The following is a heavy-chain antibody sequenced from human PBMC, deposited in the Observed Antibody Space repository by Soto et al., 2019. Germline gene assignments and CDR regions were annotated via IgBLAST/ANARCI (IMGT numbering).Heavy chain of an antibody. V-gene: IGHV1-69*01. J-gene: IGHJ6*02. Sequence: QVQLVQSGAEVQKPGSSVKVSCKASGGTFSSYAISWVRQAPGQGLEWMGGIIPISDTTNYAQKFRGRVTITADESTSTAYMELSSLRSEDTAVYYCARSQGSSTSLEIYYYYYYGMDVWGQGTTVTVSS. CDR3: ARSQGSSTSLEIYYYYYYGMDV. CDR1: GGTFSSYA. D-gene: IGHD2-2*01. CDR2: IIPISDTT.